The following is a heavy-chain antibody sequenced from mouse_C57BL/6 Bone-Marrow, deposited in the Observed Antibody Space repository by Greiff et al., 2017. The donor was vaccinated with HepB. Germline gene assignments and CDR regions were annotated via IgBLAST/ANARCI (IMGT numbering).Heavy chain of an antibody. CDR2: IYPRDGST. Sequence: QVQLQQSGPELVKPGASVKLSCKASGYTFTSYDINWVKQRPGQGLEWIGWIYPRDGSTKYNEKFKGKATVTVDTSSSTAYMELHSLTSEDSAVYFCAIYYGSSYDYAMDYWGQGTSVTVSS. CDR3: AIYYGSSYDYAMDY. V-gene: IGHV1-85*01. CDR1: GYTFTSYD. D-gene: IGHD1-1*01. J-gene: IGHJ4*01.